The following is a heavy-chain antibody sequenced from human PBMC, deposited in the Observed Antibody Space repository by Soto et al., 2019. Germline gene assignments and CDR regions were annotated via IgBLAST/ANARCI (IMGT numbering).Heavy chain of an antibody. CDR1: GYTFTSYY. V-gene: IGHV1-46*01. Sequence: QVQLVQSGAEVKKPGASVKVSSKASGYTFTSYYMHWVRQAPGQGLEWMGIINPSGGSTSYAQKFQGRVTMTRDTSTSTVYMELSSLRSEDTAVYYCARALDSSGYDPPRFDYWGQGTLVTVSS. J-gene: IGHJ4*02. CDR2: INPSGGST. D-gene: IGHD3-22*01. CDR3: ARALDSSGYDPPRFDY.